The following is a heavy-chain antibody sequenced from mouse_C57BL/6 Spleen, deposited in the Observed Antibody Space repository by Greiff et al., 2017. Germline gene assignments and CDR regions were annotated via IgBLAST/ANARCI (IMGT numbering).Heavy chain of an antibody. Sequence: QVQLQQPGAELVRPGTSVKFSCKASGYTFTSYWMHWVKQRPGQGLEWIGVIDPSDSYTNYNQKFKGKATLTVDTSSSTAYMQLSSLTSEDSAVYYCAKASSGYVLAYWGQGTLVTVSA. CDR3: AKASSGYVLAY. CDR2: IDPSDSYT. CDR1: GYTFTSYW. V-gene: IGHV1-59*01. J-gene: IGHJ3*01. D-gene: IGHD3-2*02.